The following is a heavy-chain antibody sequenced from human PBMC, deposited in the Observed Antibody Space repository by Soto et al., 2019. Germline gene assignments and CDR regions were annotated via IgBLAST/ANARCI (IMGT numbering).Heavy chain of an antibody. D-gene: IGHD2-21*02. CDR2: ISYDGSNK. CDR3: AKDKNLAYCGGDCYYRDY. CDR1: GFTFSSYG. J-gene: IGHJ4*02. Sequence: ESGGGVVQPGRSLRLSCAASGFTFSSYGMHWVRQAPGKGLEWVAVISYDGSNKYYADSVKGRFTISRDNSKNTLYLQMNSLRAEDTAVYYCAKDKNLAYCGGDCYYRDYWGQGTLVTVSS. V-gene: IGHV3-30*18.